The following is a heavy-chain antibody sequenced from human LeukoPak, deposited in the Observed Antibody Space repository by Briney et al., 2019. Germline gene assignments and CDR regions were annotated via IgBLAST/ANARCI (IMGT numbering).Heavy chain of an antibody. CDR2: IYYSGST. V-gene: IGHV4-31*03. J-gene: IGHJ4*02. D-gene: IGHD3-10*01. CDR3: ARAGMVRGVISRIDYFDY. Sequence: SQTLSLTCTVSGGSISSGGYYWSWIRQHPGKGLEWIGYIYYSGSTYYNPSLKSRVTISVDTSKNQFSLKLSSVTAADTAVYYCARAGMVRGVISRIDYFDYWGQGTLVAVSS. CDR1: GGSISSGGYY.